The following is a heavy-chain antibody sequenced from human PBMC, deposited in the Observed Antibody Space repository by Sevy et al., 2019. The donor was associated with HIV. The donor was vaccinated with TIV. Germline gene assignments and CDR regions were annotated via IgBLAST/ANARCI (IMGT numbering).Heavy chain of an antibody. D-gene: IGHD2-2*01. V-gene: IGHV3-7*01. CDR2: IKQDGSEK. Sequence: GGSLRLSCAASGFTFSSYWMSWVRQAPGKGLEWVANIKQDGSEKYYVDSVKGRFTISRDNAKNSLYLQMNSLRAEDTAVYYCVRDLYCSSTSCRIYYYYGMDVWGQGTTVTVSS. CDR1: GFTFSSYW. J-gene: IGHJ6*02. CDR3: VRDLYCSSTSCRIYYYYGMDV.